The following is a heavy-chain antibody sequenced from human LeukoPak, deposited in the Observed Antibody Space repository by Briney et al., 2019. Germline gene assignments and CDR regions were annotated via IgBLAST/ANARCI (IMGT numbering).Heavy chain of an antibody. D-gene: IGHD3-10*01. Sequence: ASVEVSCKASGYTFTSYYMHWVRQAPGQGLEWMGIINPSGGSTSYAQKFQGRVTLTRDTSISTAHMELSRLTSDDTAVYYCALLWFGELWTKDYWGQGTLVTVSS. J-gene: IGHJ4*02. CDR1: GYTFTSYY. V-gene: IGHV1-46*01. CDR3: ALLWFGELWTKDY. CDR2: INPSGGST.